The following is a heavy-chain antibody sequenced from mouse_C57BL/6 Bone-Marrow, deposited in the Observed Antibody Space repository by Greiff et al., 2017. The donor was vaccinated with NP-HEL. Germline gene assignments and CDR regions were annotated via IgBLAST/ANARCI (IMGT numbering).Heavy chain of an antibody. J-gene: IGHJ4*01. CDR3: ARDYGSFYYYAMDY. D-gene: IGHD1-1*01. CDR2: IDPEDGET. Sequence: VQLQQSGAELVKPGASVKLSCTASGFNIKDYYMHWVKQRTEQGLEWIGRIDPEDGETKYAPTFQGKAPITADTSSNTAYLQLSSLTSEDTGVYYFARDYGSFYYYAMDYWGQGTSVTVSS. CDR1: GFNIKDYY. V-gene: IGHV14-2*01.